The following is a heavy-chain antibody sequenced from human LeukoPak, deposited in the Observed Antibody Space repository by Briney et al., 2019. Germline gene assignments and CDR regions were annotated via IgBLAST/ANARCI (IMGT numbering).Heavy chain of an antibody. J-gene: IGHJ5*02. CDR2: ISVYNGNT. D-gene: IGHD4-23*01. CDR1: GYTFTSYG. V-gene: IGHV1-18*01. CDR3: ATKYGGTPEGYWFDP. Sequence: ASVKVSCKASGYTFTSYGISWVRQAPGQGLEWMGWISVYNGNTNYAQKLQGRVTMTTDTSTSTAYMELSSLRSEDAAVYYCATKYGGTPEGYWFDPWGQGTLVTVSS.